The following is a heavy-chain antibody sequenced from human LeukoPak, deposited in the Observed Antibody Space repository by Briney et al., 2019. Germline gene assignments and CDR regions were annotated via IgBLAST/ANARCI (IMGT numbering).Heavy chain of an antibody. CDR2: IYYSGST. V-gene: IGHV4-39*01. D-gene: IGHD6-13*01. CDR1: GGSISSSSYY. Sequence: SETLSLTCTVSGGSISSSSYYWGWIRQPPGKGLEWIGSIYYSGSTYYNPSLKSRVTISVDTSKNQFSLKLSSVTAADTAVYYCARHRPAGYYLDYWGQGTLVTVSS. J-gene: IGHJ4*02. CDR3: ARHRPAGYYLDY.